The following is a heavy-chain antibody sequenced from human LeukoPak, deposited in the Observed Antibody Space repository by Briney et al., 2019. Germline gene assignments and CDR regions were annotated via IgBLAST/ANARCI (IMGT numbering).Heavy chain of an antibody. Sequence: SETLSLTCTVSGGSISNYYWSWIRQPPGKGLEWIGYIYYSGSTNYNPSLKSRVTISVDTSKNQFSLKLISVTAADTAVYYCARERQIAVVTGSTFDLWGPGALVIVSA. CDR2: IYYSGST. CDR1: GGSISNYY. J-gene: IGHJ3*01. CDR3: ARERQIAVVTGSTFDL. D-gene: IGHD1-14*01. V-gene: IGHV4-59*12.